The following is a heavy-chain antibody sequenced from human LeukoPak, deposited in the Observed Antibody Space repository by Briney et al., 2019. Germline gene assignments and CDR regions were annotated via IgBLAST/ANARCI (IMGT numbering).Heavy chain of an antibody. D-gene: IGHD3-22*01. CDR2: IYTSGST. Sequence: SETLSLTCTVSGGSTSSYYWSWIRQPAGKGLEWIGRIYTSGSTNYNPSLKSRVTMSVDTSKNQFSLKLSSVTAADTAVYYCARGAYYYASSGYFTFHIWGQGTMVTVSS. CDR3: ARGAYYYASSGYFTFHI. J-gene: IGHJ3*02. CDR1: GGSTSSYY. V-gene: IGHV4-4*07.